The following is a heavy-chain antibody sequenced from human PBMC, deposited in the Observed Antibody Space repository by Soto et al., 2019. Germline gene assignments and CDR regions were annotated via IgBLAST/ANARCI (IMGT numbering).Heavy chain of an antibody. V-gene: IGHV1-18*01. CDR1: GYNFTSYD. CDR2: ISAYNGNT. CDR3: AREACGWDDFDC. D-gene: IGHD6-19*01. Sequence: QVQLVQSGAEVKKPWASLKVSCKASGYNFTSYDISWVRQAPGQGREWMGWISAYNGNTNYAQKLQGRVTMTTDTATSPAYMERRSRRADDTAVYYCAREACGWDDFDCCGQVTLVTVAS. J-gene: IGHJ4*02.